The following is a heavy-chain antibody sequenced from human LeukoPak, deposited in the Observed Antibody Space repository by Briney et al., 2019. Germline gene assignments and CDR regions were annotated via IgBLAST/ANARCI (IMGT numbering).Heavy chain of an antibody. CDR2: ISSSGSTI. Sequence: GGSLRLSCAASGFTFSSYEMNWVRQAPGKGLEWVSYISSSGSTIYYADSVKGRFTISRDNAKNSLYLKMNSLRAEDTAVYYCARDGYYYDSSGYYSSSEAFDIWGQGTMVTVSS. J-gene: IGHJ3*02. V-gene: IGHV3-48*03. CDR1: GFTFSSYE. CDR3: ARDGYYYDSSGYYSSSEAFDI. D-gene: IGHD3-22*01.